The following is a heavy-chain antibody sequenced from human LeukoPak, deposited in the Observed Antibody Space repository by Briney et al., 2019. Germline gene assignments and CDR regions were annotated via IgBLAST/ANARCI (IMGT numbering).Heavy chain of an antibody. CDR2: IYYSGST. Sequence: SETLSLTCTVSGVSISSSNSYWGWIRQPPGKGLEWIGSIYYSGSTYYNPSLKSRVTISVDTSKNQFSLKLSSVTAADTAVYYCARLPAPIVVVPAAFWYFDLWGRGTLVTVSS. CDR1: GVSISSSNSY. V-gene: IGHV4-39*01. J-gene: IGHJ2*01. CDR3: ARLPAPIVVVPAAFWYFDL. D-gene: IGHD2-2*01.